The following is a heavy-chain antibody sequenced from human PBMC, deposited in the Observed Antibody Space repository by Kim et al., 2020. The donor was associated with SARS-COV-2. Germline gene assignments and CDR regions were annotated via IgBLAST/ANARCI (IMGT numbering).Heavy chain of an antibody. D-gene: IGHD2-15*01. CDR1: GFTFSSYA. J-gene: IGHJ6*03. CDR2: ISYDGSNK. CDR3: ARDGGYCSGGSCLYYYYYYMDV. Sequence: GGSLRLSCAASGFTFSSYAMHWVRQAPGKGLEWVAVISYDGSNKYYADSVKGRFTISRDNSKNTLYLQMNSLRAEDTAVYYCARDGGYCSGGSCLYYYYYYMDVWGKGTTVTVSS. V-gene: IGHV3-30-3*01.